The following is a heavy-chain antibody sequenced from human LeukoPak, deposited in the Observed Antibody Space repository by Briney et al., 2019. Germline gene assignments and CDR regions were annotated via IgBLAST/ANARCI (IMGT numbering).Heavy chain of an antibody. J-gene: IGHJ3*02. CDR1: RFSFSNSW. CDR3: AAEHDGFDI. CDR2: IRGDGGDT. Sequence: GSLRLSCAASRFSFSNSWMHWVRQTPGKGLEWVSSIRGDGGDTTYADSVKGRFTISRDNAKNTLYLQMNSLRADDTAVYYCAAEHDGFDIWGQGTMVTVSS. V-gene: IGHV3-74*01.